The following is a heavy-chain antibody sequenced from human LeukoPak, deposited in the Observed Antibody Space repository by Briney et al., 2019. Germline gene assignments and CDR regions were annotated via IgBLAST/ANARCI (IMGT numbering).Heavy chain of an antibody. D-gene: IGHD2-15*01. CDR1: GFTFSDHY. J-gene: IGHJ4*02. CDR3: TRDLALTARGSRRFSPPGY. V-gene: IGHV3-11*01. CDR2: ISSSGSTI. Sequence: GGSLRLSCAASGFTFSDHYMSWIRQAPGKGLEWVSYISSSGSTIYYADSVKGRFTISRDNAKNSLYLQMNSLRAEDTAVYYCTRDLALTARGSRRFSPPGYWGQGTLVTVSS.